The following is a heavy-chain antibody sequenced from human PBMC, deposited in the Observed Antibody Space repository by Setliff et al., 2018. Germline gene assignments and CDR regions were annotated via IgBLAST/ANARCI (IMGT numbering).Heavy chain of an antibody. CDR3: RRLVRFCTRVTCQRLLGGDF. CDR1: GYAFINFY. Sequence: ASVKVSCKASGYAFINFYMYWVRQAPGQGLEWMGIINSSGGSASYAPQFQGRITMTRDTSTNTVYMELSSLKSNDTAVYYCRRLVRFCTRVTCQRLLGGDFWGQGTLVTVSS. J-gene: IGHJ4*02. D-gene: IGHD2-8*01. CDR2: INSSGGSA. V-gene: IGHV1-46*01.